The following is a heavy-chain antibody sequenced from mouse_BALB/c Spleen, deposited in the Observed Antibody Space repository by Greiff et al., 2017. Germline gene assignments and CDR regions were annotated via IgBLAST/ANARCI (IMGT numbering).Heavy chain of an antibody. V-gene: IGHV5-9-4*01. J-gene: IGHJ3*01. CDR2: ISSGGSYT. CDR1: GFTFSSYA. Sequence: EVQLVESGGGLVKPGGSLKLSCAASGFTFSSYAMSWVRQSPEKRLEWVAEISSGGSYTYYPDTVTGRFTISRDNAKNTLYLEMSSLRSEDTAMYYCARDERWLPLAYWGQGTLVTVSA. CDR3: ARDERWLPLAY. D-gene: IGHD2-3*01.